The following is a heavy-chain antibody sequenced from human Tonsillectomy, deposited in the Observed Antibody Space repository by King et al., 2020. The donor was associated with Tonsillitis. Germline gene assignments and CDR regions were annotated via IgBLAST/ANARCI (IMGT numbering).Heavy chain of an antibody. CDR1: GFTFDYYA. V-gene: IGHV3-9*01. CDR3: AKDSYSSSDPYYYYYIDV. Sequence: VQLVESGGGLVQPGRSLRLSCVVSGFTFDYYAMHWVRQAPGKGLEWVSGISWNSGNKGYADSVKGRFTISRDNAKNSLYLQMNSLRAEDTALYYCAKDSYSSSDPYYYYYIDVRCEGTTVTVSS. J-gene: IGHJ6*03. D-gene: IGHD6-6*01. CDR2: ISWNSGNK.